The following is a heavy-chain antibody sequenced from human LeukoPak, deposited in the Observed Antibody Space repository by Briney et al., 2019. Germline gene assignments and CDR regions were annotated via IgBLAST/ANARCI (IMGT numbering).Heavy chain of an antibody. CDR1: GFTFSSYA. CDR2: ISYDGSNK. Sequence: GRSLRLSCAASGFTFSSYAMHWVRQAPGKGLEWVAVISYDGSNKYYADSVKGRFTISRDNSKNTLYLQMNSLRAEDTAVYYCAKGQIVVVPAANDYWGQGTLVTVSP. CDR3: AKGQIVVVPAANDY. J-gene: IGHJ4*02. V-gene: IGHV3-30*04. D-gene: IGHD2-2*01.